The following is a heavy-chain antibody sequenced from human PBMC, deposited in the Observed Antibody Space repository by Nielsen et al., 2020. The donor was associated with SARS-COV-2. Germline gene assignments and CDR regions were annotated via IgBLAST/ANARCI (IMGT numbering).Heavy chain of an antibody. CDR2: ISSSRTYR. V-gene: IGHV3-11*06. CDR3: AKDVWSGAHQIGPDY. Sequence: GESLKISCAASGFTFSHHYINWIRQAPGKGLEWIAYISSSRTYRNYADSVKGRFTISRDNSKNTVYLQMNSLRAEDTAVYHCAKDVWSGAHQIGPDYWGQGTLVTVSS. J-gene: IGHJ4*02. D-gene: IGHD3-3*01. CDR1: GFTFSHHY.